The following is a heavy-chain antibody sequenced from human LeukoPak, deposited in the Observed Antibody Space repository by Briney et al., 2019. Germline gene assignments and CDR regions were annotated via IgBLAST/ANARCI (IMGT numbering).Heavy chain of an antibody. Sequence: GGSLRLSCAASGFTFSSYGMHWVRQAPGKGLEWVAVISYDGSNKYYADSVKGRFTISRDNSKNTLYLQMNSLRAEDTAVYYCARGGGTSCYTAGDYWGQGTLVTVSS. CDR2: ISYDGSNK. J-gene: IGHJ4*02. CDR1: GFTFSSYG. D-gene: IGHD2-2*02. V-gene: IGHV3-30*03. CDR3: ARGGGTSCYTAGDY.